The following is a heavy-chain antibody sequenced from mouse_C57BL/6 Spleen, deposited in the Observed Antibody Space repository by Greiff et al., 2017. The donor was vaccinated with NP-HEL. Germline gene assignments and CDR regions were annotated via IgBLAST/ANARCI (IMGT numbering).Heavy chain of an antibody. J-gene: IGHJ4*01. CDR3: AREKAYYYGSSGYAMDY. CDR2: IGPGSGST. CDR1: GYTFTDYY. D-gene: IGHD1-1*01. Sequence: VQLQQSGAELVKPGASVKISCKASGYTFTDYYINWVKQRPGQGLEWIGKIGPGSGSTYYNEKFKGKATLTADKSSSTAYMQLSSLTSEDSAVYFCAREKAYYYGSSGYAMDYWGQGTSVTVSS. V-gene: IGHV1-77*01.